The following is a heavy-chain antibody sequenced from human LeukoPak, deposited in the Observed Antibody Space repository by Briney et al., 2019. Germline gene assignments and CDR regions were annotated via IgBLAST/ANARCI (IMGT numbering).Heavy chain of an antibody. CDR1: GFTFSSYD. Sequence: GGSLRLSCSASGFTFSSYDMYWVRQAPGKGLEYVSAISINGGSTYYADSVKGRFTISRDNSKNTLYLQMSSLRVEDTAVYYCVNDGSGGYDHDYWGQGTLITVSS. CDR2: ISINGGST. D-gene: IGHD5-12*01. J-gene: IGHJ4*02. V-gene: IGHV3-64D*09. CDR3: VNDGSGGYDHDY.